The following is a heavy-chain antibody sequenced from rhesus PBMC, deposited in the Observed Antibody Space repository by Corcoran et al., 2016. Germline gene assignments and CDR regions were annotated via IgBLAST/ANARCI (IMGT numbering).Heavy chain of an antibody. CDR2: INGNRGST. CDR3: ARTTVAATLDY. CDR1: GGSFSSYW. D-gene: IGHD4-29*01. J-gene: IGHJ4*01. Sequence: QVQLQESGPGLVKPSATLSLTCAVSGGSFSSYWCSWIRQPPGKGREWIWEINGNRGSTNNNPSLKSRVTISKDASKNQFSLKLSSVTAADTAVYYCARTTVAATLDYWGQGVLVTVSS. V-gene: IGHV4-80*01.